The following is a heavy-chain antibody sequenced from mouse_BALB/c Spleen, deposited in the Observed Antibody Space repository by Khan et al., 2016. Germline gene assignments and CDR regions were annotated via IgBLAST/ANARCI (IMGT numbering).Heavy chain of an antibody. CDR1: GYTFTDYS. V-gene: IGHV9-2-1*01. CDR2: INTETGEP. J-gene: IGHJ4*01. D-gene: IGHD1-1*01. CDR3: ARSRGSSYDYYAMDY. Sequence: QIQLVQSGPELKKPGETVKISCKASGYTFTDYSMHWVKQAPGKGLKWMGWINTETGEPTYADDFKGRFAFSLETSASTAYLQINNLKNEDMATXFSARSRGSSYDYYAMDYWGQGTSVTVSS.